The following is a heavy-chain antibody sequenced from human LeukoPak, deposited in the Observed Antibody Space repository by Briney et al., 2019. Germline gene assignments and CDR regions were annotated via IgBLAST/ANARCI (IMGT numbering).Heavy chain of an antibody. J-gene: IGHJ6*04. D-gene: IGHD3-10*02. V-gene: IGHV3-48*03. CDR2: ISSSGSTI. CDR3: AELGITMIGGV. Sequence: GGSLRLSCAASGFTFSSYEMNWVRQAPGEGLEWVSYISSSGSTIYYADSVKGRFTISRDNAKNSLYLQMNSLRAEDTAVYYCAELGITMIGGVWGKGATVTISS. CDR1: GFTFSSYE.